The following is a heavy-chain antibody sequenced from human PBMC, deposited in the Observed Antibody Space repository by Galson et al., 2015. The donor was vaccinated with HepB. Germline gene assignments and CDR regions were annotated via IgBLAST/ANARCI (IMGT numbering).Heavy chain of an antibody. J-gene: IGHJ3*02. D-gene: IGHD1-26*01. Sequence: SLRLSCAASGFTFSDYYMSWIRQAPGKGLEWVSYISSSGSTIYYADSVKGRFTISRDNAKNSLYLQMNSLRAEDTAVYYCARSIVGAILDAFDIWGQGTMVTVSS. V-gene: IGHV3-11*01. CDR2: ISSSGSTI. CDR1: GFTFSDYY. CDR3: ARSIVGAILDAFDI.